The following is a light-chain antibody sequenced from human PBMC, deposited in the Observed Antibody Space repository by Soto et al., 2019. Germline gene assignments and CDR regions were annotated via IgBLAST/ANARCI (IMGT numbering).Light chain of an antibody. CDR1: QSISNF. Sequence: DIQMTPSPSSLSAFVGDRVTIACRASQSISNFLNWYQQKPGKAPKLLIYAASILQSAVPSRFSGSGSGTDFTLTISSLQPEDFATYYCQQSYNTPWTFGQGTKVEVK. CDR2: AAS. CDR3: QQSYNTPWT. J-gene: IGKJ1*01. V-gene: IGKV1-39*01.